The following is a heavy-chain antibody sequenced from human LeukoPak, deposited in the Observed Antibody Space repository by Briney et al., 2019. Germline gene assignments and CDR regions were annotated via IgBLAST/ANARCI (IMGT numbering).Heavy chain of an antibody. CDR1: GFTFSNFA. CDR2: ISHDGNSA. V-gene: IGHV3-30-3*01. CDR3: AGEQWLRDFQH. Sequence: PGGSLRLSCAASGFTFSNFAVYWVRQSPGKGLEWVAVISHDGNSARYADSVKRRFTISRDNSKTTLYLQMNSLRAEDTAVYYCAGEQWLRDFQHWGQGTLVTVSS. J-gene: IGHJ1*01. D-gene: IGHD6-19*01.